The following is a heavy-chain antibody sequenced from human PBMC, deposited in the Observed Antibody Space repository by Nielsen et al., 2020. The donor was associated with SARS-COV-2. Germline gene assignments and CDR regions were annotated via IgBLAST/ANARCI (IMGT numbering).Heavy chain of an antibody. J-gene: IGHJ4*02. Sequence: SETLSLTCTVSGGSMSSGTYSWSWIRQPAGKGLEWIGNIYQSGNTHYNPSLNSRVTISLDRSMNQFSLTVNSVTAADTAVYFCARSSVRGVQDFWGQGTLVTVSS. D-gene: IGHD3-10*01. CDR1: GGSMSSGTYS. V-gene: IGHV4-30-2*01. CDR3: ARSSVRGVQDF. CDR2: IYQSGNT.